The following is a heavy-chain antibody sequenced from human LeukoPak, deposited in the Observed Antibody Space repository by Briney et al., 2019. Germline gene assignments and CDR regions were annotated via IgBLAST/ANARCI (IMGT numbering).Heavy chain of an antibody. CDR2: IRSKANSYAT. D-gene: IGHD5-24*01. CDR3: TRLGDGYKIDY. J-gene: IGHJ4*02. V-gene: IGHV3-73*01. Sequence: HPGGSLRLSCAASGFIFSCSAMHWVRQASGKGLEWVVRIRSKANSYATAYAASVKGRFTISRDDSKNTAYLQMNSLKTEDTAVYYCTRLGDGYKIDYWGQGTLVTVSS. CDR1: GFIFSCSA.